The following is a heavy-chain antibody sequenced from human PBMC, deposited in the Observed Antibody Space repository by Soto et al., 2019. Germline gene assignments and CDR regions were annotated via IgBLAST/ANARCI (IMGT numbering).Heavy chain of an antibody. J-gene: IGHJ4*02. D-gene: IGHD3-22*01. CDR1: GFTFSSYA. Sequence: GGSLRLSCAASGFTFSSYAMSWVRQAPGKGLEWVSAISGSGGSTYYADSVKGRFTISRDNSKNTLYLQMNSLRAEDTAVYYCAKDRMPPYYYDSSGSSPYDYWGQGTLVTVSS. V-gene: IGHV3-23*01. CDR3: AKDRMPPYYYDSSGSSPYDY. CDR2: ISGSGGST.